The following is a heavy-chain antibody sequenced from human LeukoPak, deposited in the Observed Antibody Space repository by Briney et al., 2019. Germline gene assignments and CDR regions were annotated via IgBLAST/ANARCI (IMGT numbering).Heavy chain of an antibody. J-gene: IGHJ4*02. CDR3: AVLYDSSGYYAFDY. CDR1: GFTFDDYA. V-gene: IGHV3-43*02. CDR2: ISGDGGST. D-gene: IGHD3-22*01. Sequence: GGSLRLSCAASGFTFDDYAMHWVRQAPGKGLGWVSLISGDGGSTYYADSVKGRFTISRDNSKNSLYLQMNSLRTEDTALYYCAVLYDSSGYYAFDYWGQGTLVTVSS.